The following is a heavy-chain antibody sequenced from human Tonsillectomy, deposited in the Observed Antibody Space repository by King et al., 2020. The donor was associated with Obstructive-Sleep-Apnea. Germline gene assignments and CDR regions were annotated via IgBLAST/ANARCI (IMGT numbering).Heavy chain of an antibody. J-gene: IGHJ6*02. Sequence: VQLVESGGGLVQPGGSLRLSCAASGFTFSSYDMHWVRQAAGKGLEWVSAIGFAGDTYYLGSVQGRFTISRDNAKNSLYLQMNSLRAGDTAVYYCARDQRSFDWTSYGLDVWGQGTTVTVSS. CDR2: IGFAGDT. CDR3: ARDQRSFDWTSYGLDV. V-gene: IGHV3-13*01. CDR1: GFTFSSYD. D-gene: IGHD3-9*01.